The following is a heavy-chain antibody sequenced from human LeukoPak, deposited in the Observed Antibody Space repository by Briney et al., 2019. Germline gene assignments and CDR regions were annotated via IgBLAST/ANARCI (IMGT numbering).Heavy chain of an antibody. CDR1: GYTFTSYG. J-gene: IGHJ4*02. Sequence: ASVKVSCKASGYTFTSYGISWVLQAPGQGLEWMGWISAYNGNTNYAQKLQGRVTMTTDTSTSTAYMELRSLRSDDTAVYHCARDSGYGSGSLGSDYWGQGTLVTVSS. CDR2: ISAYNGNT. V-gene: IGHV1-18*01. D-gene: IGHD3-10*01. CDR3: ARDSGYGSGSLGSDY.